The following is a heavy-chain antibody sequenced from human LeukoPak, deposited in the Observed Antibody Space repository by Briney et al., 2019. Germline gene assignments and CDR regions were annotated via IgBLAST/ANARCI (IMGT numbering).Heavy chain of an antibody. J-gene: IGHJ4*02. CDR2: IDPEDGET. Sequence: ASVKVSCKVSGYTLTELSMHCVRQAPGKGLEWMGGIDPEDGETIYAQKFQGRVTMTEDTSTDTAYMELNSLRSADTAVYYCATHQGRFGDPSFDFWGQGSLVIVSS. V-gene: IGHV1-24*01. D-gene: IGHD3-10*01. CDR1: GYTLTELS. CDR3: ATHQGRFGDPSFDF.